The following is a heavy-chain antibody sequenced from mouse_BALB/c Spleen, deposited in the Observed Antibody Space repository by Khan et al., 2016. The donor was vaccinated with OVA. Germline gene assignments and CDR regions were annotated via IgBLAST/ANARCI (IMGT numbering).Heavy chain of an antibody. CDR2: ILPGSGSS. D-gene: IGHD1-1*01. CDR3: ARNDYYGSPFYFDY. CDR1: AYTFSNYW. Sequence: VQLQESGAELMKPGASVMISCKAAAYTFSNYWIEWVKQRPGHGLEWIGEILPGSGSSNYSEKFEGKATFTADTSYNTAYMQLNSLTSEDSAVYYCARNDYYGSPFYFDYWGQGTTLTVSS. V-gene: IGHV1-9*01. J-gene: IGHJ2*01.